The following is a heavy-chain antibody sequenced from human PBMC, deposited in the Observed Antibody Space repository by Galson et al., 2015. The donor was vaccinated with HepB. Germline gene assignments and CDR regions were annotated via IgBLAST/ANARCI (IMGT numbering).Heavy chain of an antibody. D-gene: IGHD2-21*02. V-gene: IGHV1-2*02. CDR2: INPNSGGT. CDR3: AMLLHSPIVVVTAFPPRNPNTWFDP. CDR1: GYTFTGYY. Sequence: SVKVSCKASGYTFTGYYMHWVRQAPGQGLEWMGWINPNSGGTNYAQKFQGRVTMTRDTSISTAYMELSRLRSDDTAVYYCAMLLHSPIVVVTAFPPRNPNTWFDPWGQGTLVTVSS. J-gene: IGHJ5*02.